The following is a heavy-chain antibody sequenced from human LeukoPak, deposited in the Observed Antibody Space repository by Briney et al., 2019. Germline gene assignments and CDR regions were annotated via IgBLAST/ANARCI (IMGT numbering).Heavy chain of an antibody. J-gene: IGHJ3*02. V-gene: IGHV4-59*01. CDR2: IYYSGST. CDR1: GGSISSYY. D-gene: IGHD3-22*01. CDR3: ARGVRKFQDSSGSTGGAFDI. Sequence: SETLSLTRTVSGGSISSYYWSWIRHPPGTGLEWIGYIYYSGSTNYNPSLKSRVTISVDTSKNQFSLKLSSVTAADTAVYYCARGVRKFQDSSGSTGGAFDIWGQGTMATVSS.